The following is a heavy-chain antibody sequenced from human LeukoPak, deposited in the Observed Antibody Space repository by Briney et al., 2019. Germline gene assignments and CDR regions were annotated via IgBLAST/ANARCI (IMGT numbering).Heavy chain of an antibody. D-gene: IGHD5-18*01. V-gene: IGHV3-30*04. CDR3: ARTIHLKLRFPLNY. CDR1: GFTFSSYA. Sequence: GRSLRLSCAASGFTFSSYAMHWVRQAPGKGLEWVAVISYDGSNKYYADSVKGRFTISRDNSKNTLYLQMSSLRAEDTAVYYCARTIHLKLRFPLNYWGQGTLVTVSS. CDR2: ISYDGSNK. J-gene: IGHJ4*02.